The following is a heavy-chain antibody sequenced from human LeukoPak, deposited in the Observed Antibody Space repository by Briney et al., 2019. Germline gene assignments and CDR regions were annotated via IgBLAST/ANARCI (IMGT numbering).Heavy chain of an antibody. CDR3: AKMVEPARPGSSRWFDP. Sequence: GGSLRLSCAASGFTFSSYAMSWLRQAPGKGLVGVSAISGSGGSTYYADSVKGRFTISRDNSKNTLYLRMKSLRAEDTAVSYCAKMVEPARPGSSRWFDPWGQGTLVTVSS. CDR1: GFTFSSYA. J-gene: IGHJ5*02. V-gene: IGHV3-23*01. D-gene: IGHD6-6*01. CDR2: ISGSGGST.